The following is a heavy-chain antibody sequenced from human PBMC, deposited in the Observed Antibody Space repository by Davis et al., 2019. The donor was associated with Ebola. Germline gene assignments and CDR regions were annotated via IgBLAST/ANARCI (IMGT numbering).Heavy chain of an antibody. CDR3: ASRYGSGSYFTRYYYYGMDV. J-gene: IGHJ6*02. CDR2: MNPNSGNT. CDR1: GYTFTSYG. V-gene: IGHV1-8*02. D-gene: IGHD3-10*01. Sequence: ASVKVSCKASGYTFTSYGINWVRQAPGQGLEWMGWMNPNSGNTGYAQKFQGRVTMTRNTSISTAYMELSSLRSEDTAVYYCASRYGSGSYFTRYYYYGMDVWGQGTTVTVSS.